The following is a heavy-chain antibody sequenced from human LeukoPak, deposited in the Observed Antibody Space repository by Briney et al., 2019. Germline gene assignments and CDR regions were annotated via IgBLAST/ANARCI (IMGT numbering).Heavy chain of an antibody. CDR2: ISYDGSNK. J-gene: IGHJ3*02. V-gene: IGHV3-30-3*01. CDR3: ASSTRADDAFDI. CDR1: GFTFSSYA. D-gene: IGHD2-2*01. Sequence: GRSLRLSCAASGFTFSSYAMHWVRQAPGKGLEWVAVISYDGSNKYYADSVKGRFTISRDNPKNTLYLQMNSLRAEDTAVYYCASSTRADDAFDIWGQGTMVTVSS.